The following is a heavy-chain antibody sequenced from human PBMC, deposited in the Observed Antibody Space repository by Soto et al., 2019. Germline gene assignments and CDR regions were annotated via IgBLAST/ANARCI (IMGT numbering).Heavy chain of an antibody. V-gene: IGHV3-33*01. CDR2: IWYDGSNK. D-gene: IGHD6-19*01. Sequence: GGSLRLSCAASGFSFKDYGMHWVRQAPGKGLEWVAIIWYDGSNKYYGESVRGRFTISRDNFKNILYLEMNSLRVDDTAVYYCTRGWYRSGGDFDSWGQGILVTVSS. J-gene: IGHJ4*02. CDR3: TRGWYRSGGDFDS. CDR1: GFSFKDYG.